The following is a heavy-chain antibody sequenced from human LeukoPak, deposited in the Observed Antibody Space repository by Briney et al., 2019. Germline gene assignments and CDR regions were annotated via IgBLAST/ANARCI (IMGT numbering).Heavy chain of an antibody. J-gene: IGHJ4*02. CDR1: GYTFTGYY. CDR2: INPNSGGT. D-gene: IGHD3-16*01. V-gene: IGHV1-2*02. Sequence: ASVMVSCKASGYTFTGYYMHWVRQAPGQGLEWMGWINPNSGGTNYAQKFQGRVTMTRDTSISTAYMELSRLRSDDTAVYYCARDMGDYVWGSYSSIWGQGTLVTVSS. CDR3: ARDMGDYVWGSYSSI.